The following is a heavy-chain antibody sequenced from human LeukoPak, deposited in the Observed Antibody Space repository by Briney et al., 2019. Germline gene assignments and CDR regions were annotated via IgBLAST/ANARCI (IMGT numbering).Heavy chain of an antibody. Sequence: PGGSLRLSCAASGFTFSSYAMSWVRQAPGKGLEWVAVISYDGSNKYYADSVKGRFTISRDNSKNTLYLQMNSLRAEDTAVYYCALIFSPDDYYGMDVWGQGTTVTVSS. CDR2: ISYDGSNK. J-gene: IGHJ6*02. CDR1: GFTFSSYA. CDR3: ALIFSPDDYYGMDV. V-gene: IGHV3-30*03.